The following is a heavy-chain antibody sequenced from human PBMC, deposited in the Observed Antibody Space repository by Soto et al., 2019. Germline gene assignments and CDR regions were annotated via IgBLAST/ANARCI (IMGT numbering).Heavy chain of an antibody. J-gene: IGHJ6*02. CDR1: GFTFSSYG. Sequence: PGGSLRLSCAASGFTFSSYGMHWVRQAPGKGLEWVAVISYDGSNKYYADSVKGRFTISRDNSKNTLYLQMNSLRAEDTAVYYCAKDGFEVVPAAEVSDYYYGMDVWGQGTTVTVSS. V-gene: IGHV3-30*18. CDR3: AKDGFEVVPAAEVSDYYYGMDV. CDR2: ISYDGSNK. D-gene: IGHD2-2*01.